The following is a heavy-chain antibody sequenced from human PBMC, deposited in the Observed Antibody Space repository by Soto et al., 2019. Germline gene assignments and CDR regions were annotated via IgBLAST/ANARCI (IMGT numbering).Heavy chain of an antibody. CDR3: AKNTYYYGPGVYYYYGMDV. V-gene: IGHV1-46*01. J-gene: IGHJ6*02. D-gene: IGHD3-10*01. CDR2: INPSGGST. Sequence: ASVKVSCKASGYTFTSYYMHWVLQAPGQGLEWMGIINPSGGSTSYPQKFQGRVTMTRDTSTSTVYMELSSLRSEDTAVYYCAKNTYYYGPGVYYYYGMDVWGQGTTVTVSS. CDR1: GYTFTSYY.